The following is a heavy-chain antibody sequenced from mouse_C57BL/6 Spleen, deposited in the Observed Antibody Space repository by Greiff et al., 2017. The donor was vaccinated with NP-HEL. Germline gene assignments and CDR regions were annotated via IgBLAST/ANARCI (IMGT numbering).Heavy chain of an antibody. CDR3: ARPGSSPWFAY. Sequence: VQLQQSGAELVKPGASVKISCKASGYAFSSYWMNWVKQRPGKGLEWIGQIYPGDGDTNYNGKLKGKATLTADKSSSTAYMQLSSLTSEDSAVYFCARPGSSPWFAYWGQGTLVTVSA. J-gene: IGHJ3*01. D-gene: IGHD1-1*01. V-gene: IGHV1-80*01. CDR2: IYPGDGDT. CDR1: GYAFSSYW.